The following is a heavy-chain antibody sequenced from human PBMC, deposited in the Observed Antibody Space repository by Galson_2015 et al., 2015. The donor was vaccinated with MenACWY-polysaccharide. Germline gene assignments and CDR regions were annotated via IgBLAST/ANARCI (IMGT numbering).Heavy chain of an antibody. J-gene: IGHJ5*01. V-gene: IGHV3-23*01. CDR2: ISGSGGST. CDR3: AKDSRYCTSTNRYFDS. CDR1: GFTFSNYA. D-gene: IGHD2-2*01. Sequence: SLRLSCAASGFTFSNYAMSWVRQTPGKGLDWVSAISGSGGSTYYADSVKGRFTISRDNSKNTLYLQVNSLRAEDTAVYYCAKDSRYCTSTNRYFDSWGQGTLVTVSS.